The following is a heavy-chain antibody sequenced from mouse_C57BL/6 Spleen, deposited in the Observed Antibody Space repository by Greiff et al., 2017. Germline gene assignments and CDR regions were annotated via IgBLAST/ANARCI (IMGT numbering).Heavy chain of an antibody. V-gene: IGHV1-50*01. J-gene: IGHJ3*01. CDR1: GYTFTSYW. CDR3: VRLRSFAY. D-gene: IGHD3-2*02. CDR2: IDPSDSYT. Sequence: QVQLQQPGAELVKPGASVKLSCKASGYTFTSYWMQWVKQRPGQGLEWIGEIDPSDSYTNYNQKFKGKATLTVDTSSSTAYMQLSSLTSEDSAVYYYVRLRSFAYWGQGTMVTVSA.